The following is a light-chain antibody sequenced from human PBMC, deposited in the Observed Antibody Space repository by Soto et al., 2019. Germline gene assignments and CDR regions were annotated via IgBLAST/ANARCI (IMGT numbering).Light chain of an antibody. V-gene: IGLV2-8*01. CDR2: EVS. Sequence: QSALTQPPSASGSPGQSVTISCTGTSSDVGGYNYVSWYQQHPGKAPKLMIYEVSKRPSGVPDRFSGSKSGNTASLTVSGRQAEDEAAYYCSSYAGSNNFGVFGGGTKVTVL. J-gene: IGLJ3*02. CDR1: SSDVGGYNY. CDR3: SSYAGSNNFGV.